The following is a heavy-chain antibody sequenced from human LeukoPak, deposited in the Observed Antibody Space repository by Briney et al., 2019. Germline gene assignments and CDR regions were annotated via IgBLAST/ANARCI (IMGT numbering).Heavy chain of an antibody. Sequence: SETLSLTCTVSGGSISSYYWSWIRQPPGKGLEWIGYIYYSGSTNYNPSLKSRVTISVDTSKNQFSLKLSSVTAADTAVYYCARQNTYSSGWYTSGGFDYWGQGTLVTVSS. CDR2: IYYSGST. D-gene: IGHD6-19*01. V-gene: IGHV4-59*08. CDR3: ARQNTYSSGWYTSGGFDY. J-gene: IGHJ4*02. CDR1: GGSISSYY.